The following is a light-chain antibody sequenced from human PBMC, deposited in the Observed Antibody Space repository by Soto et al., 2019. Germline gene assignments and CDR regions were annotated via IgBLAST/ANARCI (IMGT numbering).Light chain of an antibody. CDR2: SNN. CDR3: CSYAGRYTYVV. CDR1: SSNIGSNT. Sequence: QSVLTQPPSASGTPGQRVTISCSGSSSNIGSNTVNWYQQVPGTAPKLLIHSNNQRPSGVPDRFSGSKSGNTASLTISGLQAEDEADYYCCSYAGRYTYVVFGGGTKLTVL. V-gene: IGLV1-44*01. J-gene: IGLJ2*01.